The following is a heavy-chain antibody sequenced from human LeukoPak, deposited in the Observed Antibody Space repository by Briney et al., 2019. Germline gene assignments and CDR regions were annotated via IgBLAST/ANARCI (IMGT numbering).Heavy chain of an antibody. V-gene: IGHV1-8*01. CDR3: ARLSQTPAYYDTSVYYYLGY. J-gene: IGHJ4*02. D-gene: IGHD3-22*01. CDR1: GYTFSSYD. CDR2: MNPDTGNS. Sequence: GASVKVSCKGSGYTFSSYDINWVRQATGQGLEWMGWMNPDTGNSGYAQKFQGRVTTTRDTSISTAYMELSSLRSEDTAVYYCARLSQTPAYYDTSVYYYLGYWGQGTLVTVSS.